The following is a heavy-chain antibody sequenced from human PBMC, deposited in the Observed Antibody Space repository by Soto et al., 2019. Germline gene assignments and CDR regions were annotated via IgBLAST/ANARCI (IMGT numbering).Heavy chain of an antibody. CDR2: VSATAIET. CDR3: AKGSSVVHHMAV. V-gene: IGHV3-23*01. J-gene: IGHJ6*03. Sequence: EERLLESGGALVQPGGSLRLSCAGFGFTFSDYAMTWVRQAPGKGLEWVSFVSATAIETYSSDSVKGRFTISRDNSNNTLFLQMDNLRGEDSAKYYCAKGSSVVHHMAVWGKGTTVTVSS. CDR1: GFTFSDYA. D-gene: IGHD6-6*01.